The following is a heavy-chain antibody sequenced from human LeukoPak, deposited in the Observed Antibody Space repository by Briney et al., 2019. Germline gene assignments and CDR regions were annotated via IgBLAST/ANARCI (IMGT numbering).Heavy chain of an antibody. CDR2: ISGSGGST. CDR1: GFTFSSYA. V-gene: IGHV3-23*01. CDR3: AKSPTMVRGVINTKYIDY. J-gene: IGHJ4*02. Sequence: PGGSLRLSCAASGFTFSSYAMSRVRQAPGKGLEWVSAISGSGGSTYYADSVKGRFTISRDNSKNTLYLQMNSLRAEDTAVYYCAKSPTMVRGVINTKYIDYWGQGTLVTVPS. D-gene: IGHD3-10*01.